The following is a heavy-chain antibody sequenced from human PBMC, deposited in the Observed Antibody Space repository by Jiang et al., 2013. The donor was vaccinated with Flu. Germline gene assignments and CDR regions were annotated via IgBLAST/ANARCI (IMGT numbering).Heavy chain of an antibody. CDR3: AKTYYDILTGLNWFDP. V-gene: IGHV3-23*04. CDR2: ISGSGGST. CDR1: GFTFSSYA. Sequence: QLVESGGGLVQPGGSLRLSCAASGFTFSSYAMSWVRQAPGKGLEWVSAISGSGGSTYYADSVKGRFTISRDNSKNTLYLQMNSLRAEDTAVYYCAKTYYDILTGLNWFDPWGQGTLVTVSS. J-gene: IGHJ5*02. D-gene: IGHD3-9*01.